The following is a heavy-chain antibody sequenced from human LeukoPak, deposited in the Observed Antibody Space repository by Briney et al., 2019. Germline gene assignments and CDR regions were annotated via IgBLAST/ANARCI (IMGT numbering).Heavy chain of an antibody. CDR2: IYYSGST. Sequence: SETLSLTCTVSGGSISSYYWSWLRQPPGKGLEWIGYIYYSGSTNYNPSLKSRVTISVDTSKNQFSLKLSSVTAADTAVYYCARATVTTPHFDYWGQGTLVTVSS. V-gene: IGHV4-59*01. CDR1: GGSISSYY. D-gene: IGHD4-17*01. CDR3: ARATVTTPHFDY. J-gene: IGHJ4*02.